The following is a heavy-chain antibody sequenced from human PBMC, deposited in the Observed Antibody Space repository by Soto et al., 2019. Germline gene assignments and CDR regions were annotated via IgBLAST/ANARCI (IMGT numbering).Heavy chain of an antibody. CDR3: ARARAAGTGVDY. J-gene: IGHJ4*02. CDR1: GGSFSGYY. V-gene: IGHV4-34*01. CDR2: INHSGST. Sequence: SETLSLTCAVYGGSFSGYYWSWIRQPPGKGLEWIGEINHSGSTNYNPSLKSRVAISVDTSKNQFSLKLSSVTAADTAVYYCARARAAGTGVDYWGQGTLVTVSS. D-gene: IGHD6-13*01.